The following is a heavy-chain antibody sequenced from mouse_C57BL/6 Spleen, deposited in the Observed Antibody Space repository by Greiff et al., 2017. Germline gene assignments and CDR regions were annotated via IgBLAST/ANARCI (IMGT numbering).Heavy chain of an antibody. V-gene: IGHV1-64*01. CDR2: IHPNSGST. CDR3: ARRVLYGSCLYYFDG. Sequence: VQLQQPGAELVKPGASVKLSCKASGYTFTSYWMNWVKQRPGQGLEWIGMIHPNSGSTNYNEKFKSKATLTVDNSSSTAYMQLSSLTSEDSAVYYCARRVLYGSCLYYFDGWGQGTTRTVSS. J-gene: IGHJ2*01. CDR1: GYTFTSYW. D-gene: IGHD1-1*01.